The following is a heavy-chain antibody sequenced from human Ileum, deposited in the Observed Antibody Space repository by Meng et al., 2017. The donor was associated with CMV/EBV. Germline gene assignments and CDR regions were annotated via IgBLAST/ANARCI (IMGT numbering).Heavy chain of an antibody. J-gene: IGHJ4*02. CDR3: AKDVYSSSSGLSFDY. D-gene: IGHD6-6*01. CDR2: ISGSGGST. Sequence: GGSLRLSCAASGFTFSSYAMSWVRQAPGKGLEWVSAISGSGGSTYYADSVKGRFTISRDNSKNTLCLQMNSLRAEDTAVYYCAKDVYSSSSGLSFDYWGQGTRVTGSS. V-gene: IGHV3-23*01. CDR1: GFTFSSYA.